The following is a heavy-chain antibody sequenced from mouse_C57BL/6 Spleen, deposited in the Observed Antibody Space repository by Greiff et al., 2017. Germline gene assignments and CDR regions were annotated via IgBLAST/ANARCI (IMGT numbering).Heavy chain of an antibody. D-gene: IGHD3-1*01. V-gene: IGHV2-6-1*01. J-gene: IGHJ2*01. CDR2: IWSDGST. CDR3: ARHRSSGYYFDY. CDR1: GFSLTSYG. Sequence: QVQLQQSGPGLVAPSQSLSITCTVSGFSLTSYGVHWVRQPPGKGLEWLVVIWSDGSTTYNSALKSRLSISTDNSKSQVFLKMNSLQTDDTAMYYCARHRSSGYYFDYWGQGTILTVSS.